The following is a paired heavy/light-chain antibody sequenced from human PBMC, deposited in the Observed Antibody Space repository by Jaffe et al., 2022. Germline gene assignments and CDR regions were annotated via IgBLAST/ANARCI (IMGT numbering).Light chain of an antibody. J-gene: IGKJ4*01. CDR3: LQYNSYPLT. V-gene: IGKV1-17*03. CDR2: ASS. CDR1: QGISNY. Sequence: DIQMTQSPSAMSASVGDRVTITCRASQGISNYLAWFQQKPGKVPKRLIYASSSLQSGVPSRFSGSGSGTEFTLTISSLQPEDFATYYCLQYNSYPLTFGGGTTVEIK.
Heavy chain of an antibody. V-gene: IGHV3-72*01. CDR2: IRTKANSYTT. CDR1: GFTFSDHY. D-gene: IGHD2-15*01. J-gene: IGHJ4*02. Sequence: EVQLVESGGGLVQPGGSLRLSCAASGFTFSDHYMDWVRQAPGKGLEWVGRIRTKANSYTTDYAASVKDRFTISRDDSKNSLYLQMNSLKTEDTAVYYCARLGGWSGGHNTFDCWGQGTLVTVSS. CDR3: ARLGGWSGGHNTFDC.